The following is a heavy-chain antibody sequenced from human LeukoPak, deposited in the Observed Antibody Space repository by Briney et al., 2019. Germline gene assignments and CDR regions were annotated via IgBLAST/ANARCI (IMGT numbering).Heavy chain of an antibody. J-gene: IGHJ4*02. D-gene: IGHD6-13*01. CDR1: GGSFSGYY. V-gene: IGHV4-34*01. Sequence: SETQSLTCAVYGGSFSGYYWSWIRQPPGKGLEWIGEINRSGSTNYNPSLKSRVTISVDTSKNQFSLKLSSVTAADTAVYYCARGPGAAATKPMMAPKRGYYFDYWGQGTLVTVSS. CDR2: INRSGST. CDR3: ARGPGAAATKPMMAPKRGYYFDY.